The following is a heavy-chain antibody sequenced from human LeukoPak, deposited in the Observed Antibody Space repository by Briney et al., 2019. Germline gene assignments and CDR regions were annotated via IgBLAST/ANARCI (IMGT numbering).Heavy chain of an antibody. CDR1: GGSISSGGYS. Sequence: PSQTLSLTCAVSGGSISSGGYSWSWIRQPPGKCLGWIGYIYHSGSTYYNPSLKSRVTISVDRSKNQFSLKLSSVTAADTAVYYCARVNGGNGGFAFDIWGQGTMVTVSS. V-gene: IGHV4-30-2*01. J-gene: IGHJ3*02. CDR3: ARVNGGNGGFAFDI. D-gene: IGHD4-23*01. CDR2: IYHSGST.